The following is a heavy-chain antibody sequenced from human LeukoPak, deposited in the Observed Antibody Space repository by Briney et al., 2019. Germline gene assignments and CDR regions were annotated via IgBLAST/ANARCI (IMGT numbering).Heavy chain of an antibody. CDR3: AKGAETIFGVVIGREFDY. J-gene: IGHJ4*02. D-gene: IGHD3-3*01. CDR1: GFTFSSYW. CDR2: INGDGRNI. Sequence: SGGSLRLSCVASGFTFSSYWMHWVRQDPRKGLVWVSRINGDGRNINYADSVRGRFTISRDNAKNTLYLQMNSLRAEDTALYYCAKGAETIFGVVIGREFDYWGQGTLVTVSS. V-gene: IGHV3-74*01.